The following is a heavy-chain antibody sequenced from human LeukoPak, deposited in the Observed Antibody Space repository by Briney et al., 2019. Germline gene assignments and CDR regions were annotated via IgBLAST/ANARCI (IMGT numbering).Heavy chain of an antibody. Sequence: SETLSLTCTVSLDSTTSNFWSWVRQPPGKGLEWSGEIHRSGSPNYNPSLQSRVTISIDRSRNQIVLELSAVTAADTAVYYCARGGYEDSSGYQMDYGMDVWGQGTTVTVSS. CDR3: ARGGYEDSSGYQMDYGMDV. V-gene: IGHV4-4*02. J-gene: IGHJ6*02. D-gene: IGHD3-22*01. CDR2: IHRSGSP. CDR1: LDSTTSNF.